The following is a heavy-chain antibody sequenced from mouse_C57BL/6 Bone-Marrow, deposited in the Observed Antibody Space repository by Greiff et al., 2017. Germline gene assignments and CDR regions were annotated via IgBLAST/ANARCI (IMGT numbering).Heavy chain of an antibody. CDR2: IDPNRGGT. J-gene: IGHJ1*03. Sequence: QVQLQQPGAELVQPGASVKLSCKASGYTFTSYWMHWVKQRPGRGLEWIGRIDPNRGGTKYNEKFKSKATLTVDTPSSTAYMQLSSLTSEDSAVYYGAQGNYDYWYGAVGGTGTTVTVAA. CDR3: AQGNYDYWYGAV. CDR1: GYTFTSYW. D-gene: IGHD2-1*01. V-gene: IGHV1-72*01.